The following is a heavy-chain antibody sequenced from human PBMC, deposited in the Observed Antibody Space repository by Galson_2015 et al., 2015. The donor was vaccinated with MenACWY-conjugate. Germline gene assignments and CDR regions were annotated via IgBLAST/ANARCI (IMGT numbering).Heavy chain of an antibody. Sequence: SLRLSCAASGFTFSDAWMIWVRQAPGKGLEWVARIKSKGGGGTTDHAAPVKGRFTISRDDSRNTLYLQMNSLKTEDTAVYYCAKEKMGGFEYWGQGTLVTVSS. J-gene: IGHJ4*02. CDR3: AKEKMGGFEY. CDR1: GFTFSDAW. D-gene: IGHD3-16*01. V-gene: IGHV3-15*07. CDR2: IKSKGGGGTT.